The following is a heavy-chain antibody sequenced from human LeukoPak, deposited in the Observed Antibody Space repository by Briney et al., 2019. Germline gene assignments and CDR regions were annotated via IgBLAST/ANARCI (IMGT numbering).Heavy chain of an antibody. CDR1: GYTFTSYG. CDR3: ARAVRVTTDFDC. J-gene: IGHJ4*02. V-gene: IGHV1-18*01. CDR2: ISAYNGNT. Sequence: ASVKVSCKASGYTFTSYGISWMRQAPGQGLEWMGWISAYNGNTNYAQKLQGRVTMTTDTSTSTAYMELRSLRSDDTAVYYCARAVRVTTDFDCWGQETLVTVSS. D-gene: IGHD2-21*02.